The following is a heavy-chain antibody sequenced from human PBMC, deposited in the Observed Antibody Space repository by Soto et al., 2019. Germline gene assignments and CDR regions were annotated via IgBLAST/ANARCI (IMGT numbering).Heavy chain of an antibody. CDR2: ISHSGGTA. CDR1: GFTFSSYA. J-gene: IGHJ4*02. Sequence: EVQLLESGGGSVQPGGSLRLSCAASGFTFSSYAMHWVRRPPGKGLEWVSSISHSGGTAYYADSVKGRFSISRDSLVKTLYLPMNSLRAEHTAVYYCATGRGQNWKLDYWGQGTLVTVSP. D-gene: IGHD1-1*01. V-gene: IGHV3-23*01. CDR3: ATGRGQNWKLDY.